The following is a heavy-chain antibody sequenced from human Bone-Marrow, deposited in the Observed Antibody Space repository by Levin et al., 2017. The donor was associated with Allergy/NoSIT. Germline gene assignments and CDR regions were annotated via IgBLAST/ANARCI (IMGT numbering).Heavy chain of an antibody. Sequence: ETLSLTCAASGFIFSSYSMNWVRRAPGKGLEWVSSISFSSSHIYYEDSVKGRFTISRDNAKNSLYLQMNSLRAEDTAVYYCARVIGYTYGSGAFNIWGQGTMVTVSS. CDR2: ISFSSSHI. V-gene: IGHV3-21*01. CDR3: ARVIGYTYGSGAFNI. J-gene: IGHJ3*02. D-gene: IGHD5-18*01. CDR1: GFIFSSYS.